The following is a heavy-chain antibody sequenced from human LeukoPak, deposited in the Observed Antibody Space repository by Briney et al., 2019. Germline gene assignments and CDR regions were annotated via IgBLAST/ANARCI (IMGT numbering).Heavy chain of an antibody. Sequence: QSGGSLRLSCAASGFTFDDYAMHWVRQAPGKGLEWVSFITGDGGRTYYADSVKGRFTISRDNSKNSLYLQMNSLRTQDTALYYCAKGYSYDSSGYYYLDYWARGPWSPSPQ. D-gene: IGHD3-22*01. CDR2: ITGDGGRT. CDR1: GFTFDDYA. J-gene: IGHJ4*02. V-gene: IGHV3-43*02. CDR3: AKGYSYDSSGYYYLDY.